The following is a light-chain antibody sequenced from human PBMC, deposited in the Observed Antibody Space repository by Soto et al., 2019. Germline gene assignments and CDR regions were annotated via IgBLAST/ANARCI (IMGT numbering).Light chain of an antibody. Sequence: EIVLTQSPGTLSLSPGERATLSCRASQSVSTSYLAWYQQKPGQAPRLLIYGASSRATGIPDRFSGSGSGTDFTLTSSRLAPEDFAVYYCQQYGSSPWPFGQGTKVEIK. V-gene: IGKV3-20*01. J-gene: IGKJ1*01. CDR3: QQYGSSPWP. CDR2: GAS. CDR1: QSVSTSY.